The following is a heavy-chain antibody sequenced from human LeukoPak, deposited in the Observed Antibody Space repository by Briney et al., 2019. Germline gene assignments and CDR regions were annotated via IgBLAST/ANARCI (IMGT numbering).Heavy chain of an antibody. D-gene: IGHD5-18*01. CDR1: AFTFRSYA. J-gene: IGHJ4*02. CDR3: AKGAASRGYTYVAN. CDR2: ISGSGGST. Sequence: GGSLRPSCAASAFTFRSYAMVWVRQAPGKGLEWVSTISGSGGSTYYSDSAKGRFTISRDNSNNTLYLQMNSLRAGDTAVYYCAKGAASRGYTYVANWGQGTLVTVTS. V-gene: IGHV3-23*01.